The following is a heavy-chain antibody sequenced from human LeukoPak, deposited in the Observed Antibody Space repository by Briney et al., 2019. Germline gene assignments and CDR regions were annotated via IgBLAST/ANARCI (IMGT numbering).Heavy chain of an antibody. D-gene: IGHD4-23*01. V-gene: IGHV1-69*04. CDR1: GGTFSSYA. CDR3: ARAETTVGDFDY. J-gene: IGHJ4*02. Sequence: SVKVSCKASGGTFSSYAISWVRQAPGQGLEWMGRIIPILGIANYAQKFQGRVTITADKSTSTAYMELSSLRSEDTALYYCARAETTVGDFDYWGQGTLVTVSS. CDR2: IIPILGIA.